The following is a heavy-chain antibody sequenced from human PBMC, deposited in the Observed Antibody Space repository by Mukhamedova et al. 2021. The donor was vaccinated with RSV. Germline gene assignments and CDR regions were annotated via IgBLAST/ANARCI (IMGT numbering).Heavy chain of an antibody. CDR2: IRGSGANT. J-gene: IGHJ5*02. D-gene: IGHD1-1*01. V-gene: IGHV3-23*01. Sequence: WVSTIRGSGANTYYADSVKGRFTISRDNSNSTLFLQMNNLRAEDTAIYYCAKGGLSTAGGWFDPWGQG. CDR3: AKGGLSTAGGWFDP.